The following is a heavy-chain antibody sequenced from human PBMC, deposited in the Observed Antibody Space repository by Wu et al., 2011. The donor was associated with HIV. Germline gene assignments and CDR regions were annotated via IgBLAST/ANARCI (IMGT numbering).Heavy chain of an antibody. J-gene: IGHJ6*02. CDR3: ARVKISMVRGVIGHYYGMDV. CDR2: IPLFGTA. Sequence: QVQLVRVWAEVRSLGPGRRSPARLLEAPSAAMLSAGCDTALDKGLSDGRIIPLFGTANYAQKFQGRVTITTDESTSTAYMELSSLRSEDTAVYYCARVKISMVRGVIGHYYGMDVWGQGTTVTVSS. V-gene: IGHV1-69*05. CDR1: EAPSAAML. D-gene: IGHD3-10*01.